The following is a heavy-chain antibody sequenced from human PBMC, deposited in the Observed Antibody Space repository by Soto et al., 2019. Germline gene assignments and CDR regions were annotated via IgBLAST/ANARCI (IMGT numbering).Heavy chain of an antibody. V-gene: IGHV1-46*01. D-gene: IGHD1-1*01. J-gene: IGHJ5*02. CDR1: GYTFTSYY. CDR2: INPSGGST. Sequence: ASVKVSCKASGYTFTSYYMHWVRQAPGQGLEWMGIINPSGGSTDYAHKFRGRVTMTTDTSTNTAYMDLRSLRSDDTAVYYCARHNSQWPNWFDPWGQGTPVNVSS. CDR3: ARHNSQWPNWFDP.